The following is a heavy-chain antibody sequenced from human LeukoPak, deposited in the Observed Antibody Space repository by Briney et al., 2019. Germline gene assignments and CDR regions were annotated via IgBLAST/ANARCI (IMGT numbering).Heavy chain of an antibody. CDR2: ISYSGST. V-gene: IGHV4-59*01. J-gene: IGHJ5*02. CDR3: ARDVRTEGWFDL. Sequence: SETLSLTCTVSGVSISSFYWSWIRQPPGKGLEWIGYISYSGSTNYNPSLKSRVTISADTSKNQFSLKLGSVTAADTAVYFCARDVRTEGWFDLWGQGTLVTVSS. CDR1: GVSISSFY.